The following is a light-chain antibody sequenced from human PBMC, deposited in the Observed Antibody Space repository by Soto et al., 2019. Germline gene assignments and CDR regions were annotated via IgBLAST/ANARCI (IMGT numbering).Light chain of an antibody. V-gene: IGKV3-20*01. CDR2: AAS. CDR1: QSLSTYS. Sequence: EIVLTQSPGTLSLSPGERATLSCRASQSLSTYSLAWYQQKPGQTPRLLIYAASTRDTDIPDRFNGSGSGTDFALTISRLEPEDFALYYCQKYNSAPFTFGPGTKVDIK. CDR3: QKYNSAPFT. J-gene: IGKJ3*01.